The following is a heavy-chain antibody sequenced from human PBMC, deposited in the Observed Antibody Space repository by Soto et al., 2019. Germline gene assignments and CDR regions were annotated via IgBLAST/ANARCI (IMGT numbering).Heavy chain of an antibody. V-gene: IGHV1-3*01. CDR2: INAGNGNT. CDR1: GYTFTSYA. D-gene: IGHD6-19*01. Sequence: QVQLVQSGAEVKKPGASVKVSCKASGYTFTSYAMHWVRQAPGQRLEWMGWINAGNGNTKYSQKYQGRVTITRDTSASTAYMELSSLRAEDTAVYYCARGRIAVAGRPGGAFDYWGQGTLVTVS. CDR3: ARGRIAVAGRPGGAFDY. J-gene: IGHJ4*02.